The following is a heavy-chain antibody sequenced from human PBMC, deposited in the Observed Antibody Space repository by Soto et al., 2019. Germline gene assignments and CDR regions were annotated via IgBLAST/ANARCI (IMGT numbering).Heavy chain of an antibody. CDR2: IIPILGIA. Sequence: QVQLVQSGAEVKKPGSSVKVSCKASGGTFSSYTISWVRQAPGQGLEWMGRIIPILGIANYAQKFQGRVTITADKSTSTAYMELSSLRSEDTAVYYCASTMGYCSGGSGSQAFDYWGQGTLVTVSS. CDR3: ASTMGYCSGGSGSQAFDY. V-gene: IGHV1-69*02. J-gene: IGHJ4*02. D-gene: IGHD2-15*01. CDR1: GGTFSSYT.